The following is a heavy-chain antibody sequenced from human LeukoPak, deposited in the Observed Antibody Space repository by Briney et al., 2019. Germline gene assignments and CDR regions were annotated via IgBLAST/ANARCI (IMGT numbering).Heavy chain of an antibody. CDR3: ATIVPDVVATLTFDY. D-gene: IGHD2-15*01. CDR1: GFTVSNNY. V-gene: IGHV3-66*01. Sequence: GGSLRLSWAASGFTVSNNYMSWVRQVPGKGLEWVSGIYSGGSTHYPDSVKGRFTISRDNSKNTLYLQMNSLRAEDTAVYYCATIVPDVVATLTFDYWGQGTLVTVSS. CDR2: IYSGGST. J-gene: IGHJ4*02.